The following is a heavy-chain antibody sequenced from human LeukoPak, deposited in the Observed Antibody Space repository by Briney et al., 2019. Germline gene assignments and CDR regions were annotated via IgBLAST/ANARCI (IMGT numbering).Heavy chain of an antibody. J-gene: IGHJ3*02. CDR1: GYTFTSYG. CDR2: ISAYNGNT. Sequence: ASVKVSCKASGYTFTSYGISWVRQAPGQGLEWMGWISAYNGNTNYAQKLQGRVTMTTDTSTSTAYMELRSPRSDDTAVYYCARADTIVGARLGAFDIWGGGTMVTVSS. V-gene: IGHV1-18*01. CDR3: ARADTIVGARLGAFDI. D-gene: IGHD1-26*01.